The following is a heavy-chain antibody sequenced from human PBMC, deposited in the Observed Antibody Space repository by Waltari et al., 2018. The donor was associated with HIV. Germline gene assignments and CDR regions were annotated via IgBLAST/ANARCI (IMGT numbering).Heavy chain of an antibody. Sequence: ELQLLEPGGGFVQRGWSLLLLRPAYKLKLDGSAMNWVRRALGKGLEWGAIISANAGQSYYADSLEGRFTISRENSNNKIYLQMNNLTAEDTSVYDCAKHSSGWYRGHYPIDVWGQGTTVTVSS. J-gene: IGHJ6*02. CDR1: KLKLDGSA. D-gene: IGHD6-19*01. V-gene: IGHV3-23*01. CDR3: AKHSSGWYRGHYPIDV. CDR2: ISANAGQS.